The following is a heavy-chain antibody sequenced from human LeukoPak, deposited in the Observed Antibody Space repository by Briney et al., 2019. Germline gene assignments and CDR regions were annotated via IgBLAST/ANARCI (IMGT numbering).Heavy chain of an antibody. V-gene: IGHV1-18*01. CDR3: ARDWTYYYGSGSYPIGY. J-gene: IGHJ4*02. CDR2: ISAYNGNT. D-gene: IGHD3-10*01. CDR1: GYTFTSYG. Sequence: ASVKVSCKASGYTFTSYGISWVRQAPGQGLEWMGWISAYNGNTNYAQKLQGRVTMTTDTSTGTAYMELRSLRSDDTAVYYCARDWTYYYGSGSYPIGYWGQGTLVTVSS.